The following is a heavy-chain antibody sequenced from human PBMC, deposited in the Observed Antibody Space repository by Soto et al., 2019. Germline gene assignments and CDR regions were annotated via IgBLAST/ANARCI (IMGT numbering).Heavy chain of an antibody. J-gene: IGHJ6*03. D-gene: IGHD4-17*01. V-gene: IGHV3-23*01. CDR2: ISGSGGST. CDR1: GFTFSSYA. CDR3: AKDLYGDYAGHYYYMDV. Sequence: GGSLRLSCAASGFTFSSYAMSWVRQAPGKGLEWVSAISGSGGSTYYADSVKGRFTISRDNSKNTLYLQMNSLRAEDTAVYYCAKDLYGDYAGHYYYMDVWGKGTTVTVSS.